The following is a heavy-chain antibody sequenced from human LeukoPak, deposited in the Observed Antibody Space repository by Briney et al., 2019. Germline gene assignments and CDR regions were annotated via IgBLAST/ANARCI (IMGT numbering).Heavy chain of an antibody. Sequence: SETLSLTCTVSGGSISSSSYYWGWIRQPPGKGLEWIGSIYYSGSTYYNPSLKSRVTISVDTSKNQFSLKLSSVTAADTAVYYCARKLWGCSSTSCSEYYFDYWGQGTLVTVSS. CDR2: IYYSGST. V-gene: IGHV4-39*07. CDR1: GGSISSSSYY. D-gene: IGHD2-2*01. CDR3: ARKLWGCSSTSCSEYYFDY. J-gene: IGHJ4*02.